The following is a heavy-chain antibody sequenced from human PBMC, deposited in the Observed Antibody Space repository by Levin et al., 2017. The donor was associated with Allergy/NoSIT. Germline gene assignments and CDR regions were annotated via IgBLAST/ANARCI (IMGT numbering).Heavy chain of an antibody. CDR1: GFTFNTYN. Sequence: LSLPCAASGFTFNTYNMNWVRQAPGKGLEWISYISGGGTAIYYADSVKGRFSISRDKGKNSVSLQMNSLRAEDTAVYYCAREPPNGMDVWGQGTAVTVSS. CDR3: AREPPNGMDV. CDR2: ISGGGTAI. J-gene: IGHJ6*02. V-gene: IGHV3-48*01.